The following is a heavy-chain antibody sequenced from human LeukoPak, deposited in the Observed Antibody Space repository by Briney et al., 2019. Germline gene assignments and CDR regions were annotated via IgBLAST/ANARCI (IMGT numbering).Heavy chain of an antibody. J-gene: IGHJ3*02. V-gene: IGHV4-34*01. Sequence: PSETLSLTCAVYGGSFRGYYWSWIRQPPGRGLEWIGEINHSGSTNYNPSLKSRVTISVDTSKNQFSLNLSSVTAADTAVCYCARKIDIWGQGTMVTVSS. CDR2: INHSGST. CDR1: GGSFRGYY. CDR3: ARKIDI.